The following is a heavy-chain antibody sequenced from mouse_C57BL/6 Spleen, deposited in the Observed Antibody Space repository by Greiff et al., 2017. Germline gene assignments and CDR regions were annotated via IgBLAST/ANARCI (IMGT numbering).Heavy chain of an antibody. CDR3: SSGNGYWYFDV. CDR1: GYTFTSYW. CDR2: IDPSDSYT. J-gene: IGHJ1*03. Sequence: QVQLQQPGAELVMPGASVKLSCKASGYTFTSYWMHWVKQRPGQGLEWIGEIDPSDSYTNYTQKFKGKSTLTVDKSSSTAYMQLSSLTSEDSAVYYCSSGNGYWYFDVWGTGTTVTVSS. V-gene: IGHV1-69*01.